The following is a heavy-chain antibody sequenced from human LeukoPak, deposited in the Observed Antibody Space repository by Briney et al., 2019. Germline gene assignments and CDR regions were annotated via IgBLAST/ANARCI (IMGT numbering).Heavy chain of an antibody. J-gene: IGHJ4*02. CDR1: GFTFSSSA. V-gene: IGHV3-30*04. CDR2: ISYDGSNK. D-gene: IGHD2-2*01. CDR3: AKDLYGGYCSSTSCLRPLDY. Sequence: GLSLTLSCAASGFTFSSSAMHWVRQAPGKGLEWVAVISYDGSNKYYADSVKGRFTISRDNSKNTLYLQMNSLRAEDTAVYYCAKDLYGGYCSSTSCLRPLDYWGQGTLVTVSS.